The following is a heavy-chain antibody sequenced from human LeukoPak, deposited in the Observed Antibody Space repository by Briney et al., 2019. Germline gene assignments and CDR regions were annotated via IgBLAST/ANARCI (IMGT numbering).Heavy chain of an antibody. D-gene: IGHD3-22*01. CDR1: GGSFSGYY. CDR3: ASIDYYDSSGLPFDY. V-gene: IGHV4-34*01. CDR2: INHSGST. Sequence: SETLSLTCAVYGGSFSGYYWSWIRQPPGKGLEWIGEINHSGSTNNNPSLKSLVTISVDTSKNQFSLKLSSVTAADTAVYYCASIDYYDSSGLPFDYWGQGTLVTVSS. J-gene: IGHJ4*02.